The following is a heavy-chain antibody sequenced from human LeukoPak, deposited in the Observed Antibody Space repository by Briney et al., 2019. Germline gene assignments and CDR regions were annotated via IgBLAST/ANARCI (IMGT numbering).Heavy chain of an antibody. D-gene: IGHD1-14*01. CDR3: ARGGWTTGMDY. J-gene: IGHJ4*02. Sequence: ASVNVSCTTSGYSFTSHGTSWVRQAPGQGLEWMGWISGYNGNTNYAQKFQGRVTMTTDASTRTAHMEVRGLRSDDTAVYYCARGGWTTGMDYWGQGTLVTVSS. V-gene: IGHV1-18*01. CDR1: GYSFTSHG. CDR2: ISGYNGNT.